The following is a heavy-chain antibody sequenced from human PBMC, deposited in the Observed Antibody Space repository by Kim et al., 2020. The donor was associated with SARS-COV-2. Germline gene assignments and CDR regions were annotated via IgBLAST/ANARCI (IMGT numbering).Heavy chain of an antibody. V-gene: IGHV4-59*01. CDR3: ARSPAYYDILTGYGPGGFDY. D-gene: IGHD3-9*01. CDR1: GGSISSYY. Sequence: SETLSLTCTVSGGSISSYYWSWIRQPPGKGLEWIGYIYYSGSTNYNPSLKSRVTISVDTSKNQFSLKLSSVTAADTAVYYCARSPAYYDILTGYGPGGFDYWGQGTLVTVSS. CDR2: IYYSGST. J-gene: IGHJ4*02.